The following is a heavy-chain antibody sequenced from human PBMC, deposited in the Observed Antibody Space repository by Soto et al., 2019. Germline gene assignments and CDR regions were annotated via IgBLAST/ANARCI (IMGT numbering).Heavy chain of an antibody. J-gene: IGHJ6*02. D-gene: IGHD6-6*01. CDR1: GGTFSSYA. CDR2: IIPIFGTA. V-gene: IGHV1-69*06. Sequence: QVQLVQSGAEVKKPGSSVKVSCKASGGTFSSYAISWVRQAPGQGLEWMGGIIPIFGTANYAQKFQGRVTMTRDTSMTTAYMDLSRLSSDDTAVYYCARDFLMIAARAYYYYDGVDVWGQGTTVTVSS. CDR3: ARDFLMIAARAYYYYDGVDV.